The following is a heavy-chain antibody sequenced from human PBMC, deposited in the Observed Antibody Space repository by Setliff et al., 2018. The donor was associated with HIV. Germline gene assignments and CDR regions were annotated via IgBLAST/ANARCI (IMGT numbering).Heavy chain of an antibody. J-gene: IGHJ6*03. CDR2: ISTYNGNT. CDR3: ARGPYCSSSTCYGPLYYYYYMDV. CDR1: GYSFADYG. V-gene: IGHV1-18*04. D-gene: IGHD2-2*01. Sequence: ASVKVSCKTSGYSFADYGITWVRQAPGQGLEWMGWISTYNGNTNYAQKLQGRVTMTSEISTRTAYMEVRGLRSDDTAVYYCARGPYCSSSTCYGPLYYYYYMDVWGKGTTVTVSS.